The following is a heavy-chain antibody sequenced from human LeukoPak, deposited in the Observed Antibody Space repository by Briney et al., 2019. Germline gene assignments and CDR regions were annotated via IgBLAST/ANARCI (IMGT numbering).Heavy chain of an antibody. Sequence: GGSLRLSCAASGFTFSSYAMSWVRQAPGKGREWVSAISGSGGSTYYADSVKGRFTISRDNSKNTLYLQMNSLRAEDTAVYYCAKGPWGSYRQSDYWGQGTLVTVSS. D-gene: IGHD3-16*02. J-gene: IGHJ4*02. CDR2: ISGSGGST. V-gene: IGHV3-23*01. CDR1: GFTFSSYA. CDR3: AKGPWGSYRQSDY.